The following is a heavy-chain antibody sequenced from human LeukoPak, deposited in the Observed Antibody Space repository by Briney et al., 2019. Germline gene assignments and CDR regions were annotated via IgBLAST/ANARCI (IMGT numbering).Heavy chain of an antibody. CDR1: GFTFSSYS. J-gene: IGHJ4*02. CDR3: ARDAGYYYGSGSSSDY. CDR2: ISSSSSYI. V-gene: IGHV3-21*01. D-gene: IGHD3-10*01. Sequence: GGSLRLYCAASGFTFSSYSMNWVRQAPGKGLEWVSSISSSSSYIYYADSVKGRFTISRDNAKNSLYLQMNSLRAEDTAVYYCARDAGYYYGSGSSSDYWGQGTLVTVSS.